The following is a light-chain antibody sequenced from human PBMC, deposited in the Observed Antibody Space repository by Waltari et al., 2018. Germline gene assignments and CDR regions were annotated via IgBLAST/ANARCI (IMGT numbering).Light chain of an antibody. CDR3: SSYTNSGNVV. V-gene: IGLV2-14*01. Sequence: QSALTQPASVSGSPGQAITISCTGTSSDIGRYNYVPWYQQHPGKAPKLVISGVSNRPAGVSNLFSGSKSGNTASLTISGLQAEDGAHYYCSSYTNSGNVVFGGGTKLTVL. CDR1: SSDIGRYNY. CDR2: GVS. J-gene: IGLJ2*01.